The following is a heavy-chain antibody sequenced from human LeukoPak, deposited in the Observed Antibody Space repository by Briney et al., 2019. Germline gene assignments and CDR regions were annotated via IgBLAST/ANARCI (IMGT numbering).Heavy chain of an antibody. D-gene: IGHD1-26*01. CDR2: ISGSGAST. CDR3: AKSRIVLVHYFDY. V-gene: IGHV3-23*01. J-gene: IGHJ4*02. CDR1: GFTFSSYA. Sequence: GGSLRLSCAASGFTFSSYAMSWVRQARGKGLEWVSTISGSGASTYYADSVKGRFTISRDNSKNTLHLQMNSLRAEDTAVYYCAKSRIVLVHYFDYWGQGTLVTVSS.